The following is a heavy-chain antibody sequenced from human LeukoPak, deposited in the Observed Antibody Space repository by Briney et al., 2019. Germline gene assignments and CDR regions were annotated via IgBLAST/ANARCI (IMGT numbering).Heavy chain of an antibody. V-gene: IGHV4-59*01. CDR3: ARGIIMVRGVKPSFDY. J-gene: IGHJ4*02. D-gene: IGHD3-10*01. Sequence: PSETLSLTCTVSGXXIXXXYXXXXXXPXGXXLXXXXXIYYSGSTNYNPSLKSRVTISVDTSKNQFSLKLSPVTAADTAVYYCARGIIMVRGVKPSFDYWGQGTLVTVSS. CDR1: GXXIXXXY. CDR2: IYYSGST.